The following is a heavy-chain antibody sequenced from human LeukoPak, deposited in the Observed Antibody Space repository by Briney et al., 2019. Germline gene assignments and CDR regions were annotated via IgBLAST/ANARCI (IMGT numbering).Heavy chain of an antibody. CDR2: INHSGST. CDR3: ARHHSNFDY. D-gene: IGHD5-18*01. V-gene: IGHV4-34*01. J-gene: IGHJ4*02. CDR1: GGSFSGYY. Sequence: PSETLSLTCAVYGGSFSGYYWSWIRQPPGKGLEWIGEINHSGSTNYNPSLKSRVTISVDTSKNQFSLKLSSVTAADTAVYYCARHHSNFDYWGQGTLVTVSS.